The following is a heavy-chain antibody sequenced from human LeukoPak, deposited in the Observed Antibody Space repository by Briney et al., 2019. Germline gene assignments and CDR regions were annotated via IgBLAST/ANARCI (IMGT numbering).Heavy chain of an antibody. Sequence: SETLSLTCTVSGGSISTYYWSWIRQPPGKGLEWIGYIYYTGSTNYNPSLKSQVTISVGTSKNQFSLKLSPVTAADTAVYYCARRPHTGYSGDWGPHDYYYGMNVWGQGTTVTVSS. V-gene: IGHV4-59*08. CDR1: GGSISTYY. D-gene: IGHD6-19*01. J-gene: IGHJ6*02. CDR2: IYYTGST. CDR3: ARRPHTGYSGDWGPHDYYYGMNV.